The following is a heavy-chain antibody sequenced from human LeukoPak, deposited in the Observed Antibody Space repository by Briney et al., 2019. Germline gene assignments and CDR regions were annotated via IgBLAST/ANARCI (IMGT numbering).Heavy chain of an antibody. CDR1: GYTFTGYY. CDR2: INPNSGGT. CDR3: ARDRVRPGGYFDL. V-gene: IGHV1-2*04. D-gene: IGHD3-10*01. Sequence: ASVKVSCKASGYTFTGYYMHWVRQAPGQGLEWMGWINPNSGGTNYAQKFQGWVTMTRDTSISTAYMELSRLRSDDTAVYYCARDRVRPGGYFDLWGRGTLVTVSS. J-gene: IGHJ2*01.